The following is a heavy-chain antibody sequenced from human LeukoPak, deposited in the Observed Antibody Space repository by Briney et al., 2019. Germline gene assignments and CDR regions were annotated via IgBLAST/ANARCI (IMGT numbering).Heavy chain of an antibody. J-gene: IGHJ4*02. D-gene: IGHD3-10*01. V-gene: IGHV3-21*01. CDR3: ARGYYGSGSSHIARFDY. CDR2: ISGSSSYI. CDR1: GLTFSTYS. Sequence: GGSLRLSCAASGLTFSTYSMNWVRQAPGKGLEWVSSISGSSSYIDYADSVKGRFTISRDNAKNSLYLQMNSLRAEDTAVYYCARGYYGSGSSHIARFDYWGQGTLVTVSS.